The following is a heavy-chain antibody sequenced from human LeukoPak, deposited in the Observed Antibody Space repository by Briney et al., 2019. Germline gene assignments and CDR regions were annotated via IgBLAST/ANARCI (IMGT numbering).Heavy chain of an antibody. CDR3: ATSTVMNEYCIDY. Sequence: SETLSLTCAVSGGSMSGTKWWSWVRQPPGKGLEWIGEIYHSGSTNYNPSLKSRITISVDKSKNQVPLNLNSVTAADTAVYYCATSTVMNEYCIDYWAQGTLVTVSS. CDR1: GGSMSGTKW. CDR2: IYHSGST. J-gene: IGHJ4*02. D-gene: IGHD4-17*01. V-gene: IGHV4-4*02.